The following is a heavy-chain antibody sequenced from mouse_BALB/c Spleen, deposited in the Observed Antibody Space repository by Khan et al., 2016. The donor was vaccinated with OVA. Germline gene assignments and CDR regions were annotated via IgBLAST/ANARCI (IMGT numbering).Heavy chain of an antibody. CDR2: IWNDGST. J-gene: IGHJ4*01. V-gene: IGHV2-6-1*01. CDR3: ARQPYYHYNIMDY. CDR1: GFSLTHYG. Sequence: QVQLKESGPGLAAPSQSLSITCTISGFSLTHYGVHWVRQPPGKGLEWLAVIWNDGSTTYNSALQSRLTITKDNSQSQVFLKMNSLQTDDTAIYFCARQPYYHYNIMDYWGQGTSVTVSS. D-gene: IGHD2-10*01.